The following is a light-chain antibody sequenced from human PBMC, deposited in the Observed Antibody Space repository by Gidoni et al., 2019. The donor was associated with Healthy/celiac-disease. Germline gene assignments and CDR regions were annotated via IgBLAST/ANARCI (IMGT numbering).Light chain of an antibody. CDR2: AAS. CDR1: QSISSY. V-gene: IGKV1-39*01. CDR3: QQSYSTPIT. Sequence: DIQMTQSPSSLSASVGDRVTITCRASQSISSYLNWYQQKPGKAPKLLIYAASSLQSGVPSRFSGSGSGTDFPVCISSLQPEDFATYYCQQSYSTPITFGQGTRLEIK. J-gene: IGKJ5*01.